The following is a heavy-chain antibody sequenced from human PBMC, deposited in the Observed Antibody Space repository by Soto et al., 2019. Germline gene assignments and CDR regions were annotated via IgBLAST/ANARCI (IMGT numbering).Heavy chain of an antibody. J-gene: IGHJ2*01. Sequence: QVQLVQSGAEVKKPGASVKVSCKASGYTFTGYYMHWVRQAPGQGLEWMGWINPNSGGTNYAQKFQGWVTMTRDTSISTAYMELSRLRSDDTAVYYCARDKGYSYGSLGWYFDLWGRGTLVTVSS. CDR1: GYTFTGYY. CDR3: ARDKGYSYGSLGWYFDL. V-gene: IGHV1-2*04. D-gene: IGHD5-18*01. CDR2: INPNSGGT.